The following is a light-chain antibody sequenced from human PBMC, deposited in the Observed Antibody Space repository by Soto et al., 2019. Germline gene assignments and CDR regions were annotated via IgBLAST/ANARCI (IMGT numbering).Light chain of an antibody. CDR3: QQSYSGPPIT. J-gene: IGKJ5*01. CDR1: QTISTY. CDR2: AAS. Sequence: DIQMTQSPSSLSASVGDRVTITCRASQTISTYLNWYQQKPGKAPKLLIYAASSLQSGVPSRFSGSGSGTDFTLTISSLQPEDFATYYYQQSYSGPPITFGQGTRVEIE. V-gene: IGKV1-39*01.